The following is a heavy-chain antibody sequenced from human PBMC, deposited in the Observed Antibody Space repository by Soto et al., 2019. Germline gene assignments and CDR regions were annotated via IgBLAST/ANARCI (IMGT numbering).Heavy chain of an antibody. CDR3: AKEVVATINYYYYYGMDV. V-gene: IGHV1-69*13. Sequence: SVKVSCKASGGTFSSYAISWVRQAPGQGLEWMGGIIPIFGTANYAQKFQGRVTITADESTSTAYMELSSLRAEDTALYHCAKEVVATINYYYYYGMDVWGQGTTVTVSS. J-gene: IGHJ6*02. CDR2: IIPIFGTA. D-gene: IGHD5-12*01. CDR1: GGTFSSYA.